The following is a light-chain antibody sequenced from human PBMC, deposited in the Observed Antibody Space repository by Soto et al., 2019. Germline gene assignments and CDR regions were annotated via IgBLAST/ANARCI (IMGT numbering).Light chain of an antibody. Sequence: QSALTQPVSVSGSPGQTITISCIASSSDVGDYNHVSWYQQHPGKAPKLMIYDVSHRPSGVSNRFSGSKSGNTASLTISGLQTKDEADYYCSSYTTSNTLFGGGTKVTVL. CDR1: SSDVGDYNH. J-gene: IGLJ2*01. CDR2: DVS. V-gene: IGLV2-14*03. CDR3: SSYTTSNTL.